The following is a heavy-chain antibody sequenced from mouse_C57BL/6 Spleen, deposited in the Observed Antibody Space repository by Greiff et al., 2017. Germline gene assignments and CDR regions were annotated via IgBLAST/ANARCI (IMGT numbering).Heavy chain of an antibody. D-gene: IGHD2-1*01. CDR3: AREGNWNFDY. CDR1: GYTFTSYD. Sequence: VQRVESGPELVKPGASVKLSCKASGYTFTSYDINWVKQRPGQGLAWIGWIYPRDGSTKYNEKFKGKATLTVDTSSSTAYMELHSLTSEDSAVYFCAREGNWNFDYGGQGTTLTVSS. V-gene: IGHV1-85*01. J-gene: IGHJ2*01. CDR2: IYPRDGST.